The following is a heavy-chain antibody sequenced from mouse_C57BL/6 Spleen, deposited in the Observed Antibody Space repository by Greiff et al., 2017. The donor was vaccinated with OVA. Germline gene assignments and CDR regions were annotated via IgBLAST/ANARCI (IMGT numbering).Heavy chain of an antibody. Sequence: EVNLVESGGGLVQPGGSLKLSCAASGFTFSDYYMYWVRQTPEKRLEWVAYISNGGGSTYYPDTVKGRFTISRDNAKNTLYLQMSRLKSEDTAMYYCARRDFTTVVADYWGQGTTLTVSS. V-gene: IGHV5-12*01. D-gene: IGHD1-1*01. CDR3: ARRDFTTVVADY. CDR1: GFTFSDYY. CDR2: ISNGGGST. J-gene: IGHJ2*01.